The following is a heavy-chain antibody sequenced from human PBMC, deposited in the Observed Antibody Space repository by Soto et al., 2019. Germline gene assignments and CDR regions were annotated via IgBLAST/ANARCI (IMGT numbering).Heavy chain of an antibody. Sequence: GGSLRLSCAASGFTFSGYAMIWVRHAPGKGLEWVSAISGSGGSTYYADSVKGRFTISRDNSKKTLYLQMNSVRAEDAAVYYCAKYPKQCIENDAFDIWGQGTMVPVSS. J-gene: IGHJ3*02. CDR2: ISGSGGST. V-gene: IGHV3-23*01. CDR3: AKYPKQCIENDAFDI. D-gene: IGHD6-19*01. CDR1: GFTFSGYA.